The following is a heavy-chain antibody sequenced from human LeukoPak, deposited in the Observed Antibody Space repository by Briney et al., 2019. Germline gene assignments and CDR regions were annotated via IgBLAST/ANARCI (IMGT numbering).Heavy chain of an antibody. D-gene: IGHD1-26*01. V-gene: IGHV4-4*02. CDR1: GGSISSPNW. Sequence: SETLSLTCAVSGGSISSPNWWTWVRQPPGKGLEWIGEIYHSGRTNSNPSLESRVIMSVDKSKNQFSLKLTSVTAADTAVYYCARVGHNWFDPWGQGTLVTVSS. CDR3: ARVGHNWFDP. J-gene: IGHJ5*02. CDR2: IYHSGRT.